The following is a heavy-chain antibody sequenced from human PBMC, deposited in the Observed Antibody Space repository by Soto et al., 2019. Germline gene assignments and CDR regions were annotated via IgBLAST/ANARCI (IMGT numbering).Heavy chain of an antibody. V-gene: IGHV3-23*01. D-gene: IGHD3-16*01. CDR1: GFPFSDYA. CDR3: VKGLYVWGVTGDY. CDR2: ITATDGST. J-gene: IGHJ4*02. Sequence: EVQLLESGGGLAQPGGSLRVSCAASGFPFSDYAMSWVRQAPGKGLEWVSIITATDGSTYYADSVKGRFTISRDDAKNTLHLQMNSLRVEDTAVYYCVKGLYVWGVTGDYWCQGTLVTVSS.